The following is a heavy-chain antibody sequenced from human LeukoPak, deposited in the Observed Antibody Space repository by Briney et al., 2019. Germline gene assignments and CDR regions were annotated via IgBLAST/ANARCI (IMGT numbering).Heavy chain of an antibody. J-gene: IGHJ3*02. CDR3: ARDLVDDSSGYYLDDAFDI. D-gene: IGHD3-22*01. CDR1: GYTCTSYG. Sequence: GASVKVSCKASGYTCTSYGISWVRQAPGQGLEWMGWISAYNGNANYAQKLQGRVTMPTDTYTSTAYMELRSLRSDDTAVYYCARDLVDDSSGYYLDDAFDIWGQGTMVTVSS. V-gene: IGHV1-18*01. CDR2: ISAYNGNA.